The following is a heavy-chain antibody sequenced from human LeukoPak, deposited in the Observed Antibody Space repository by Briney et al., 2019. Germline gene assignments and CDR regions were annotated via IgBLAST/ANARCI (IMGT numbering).Heavy chain of an antibody. V-gene: IGHV3-7*01. CDR3: ARADLEWYLDL. J-gene: IGHJ2*01. CDR1: GFMLNAYW. CDR2: IRQDGGEI. Sequence: GGSLRLSCTGSGFMLNAYWMSWVRKAPGMGLEWVGKIRQDGGEIFYVDSVRGRFTISRDNAKNSVYLQLNSLRAEDTAVYYCARADLEWYLDLWGRGTLVTVSS.